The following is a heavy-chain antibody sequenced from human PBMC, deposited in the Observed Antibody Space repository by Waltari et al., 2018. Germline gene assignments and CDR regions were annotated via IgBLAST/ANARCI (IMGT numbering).Heavy chain of an antibody. J-gene: IGHJ5*02. Sequence: VQLVESGGGLVKPGGSLRPSCEGSGLSFHGYRLHWVRQAPGKGLEWISSISTSSSYIFYVDSVKGRFTISRDNAKNSLYLQMNSLRAEDTAMYYCVRGRIGTTQSGDWFDPWGQGTLVTVSS. CDR1: GLSFHGYR. CDR3: VRGRIGTTQSGDWFDP. D-gene: IGHD1-7*01. CDR2: ISTSSSYI. V-gene: IGHV3-21*02.